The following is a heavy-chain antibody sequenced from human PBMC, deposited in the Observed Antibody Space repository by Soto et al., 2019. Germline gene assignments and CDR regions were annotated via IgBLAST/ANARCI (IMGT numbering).Heavy chain of an antibody. V-gene: IGHV2-26*01. CDR2: IFSNDEK. CDR1: GFSLSNARMG. Sequence: QVTLKESGPVLVKPTETLTLTCTVSGFSLSNARMGVSWIRQPPGKALEWLAHIFSNDEKSYSTSLKSRLTIXKXXSKSQVVLTMTNMDPVDTATYSCAREPYYYYGMDVWGQGTTVTVSS. CDR3: AREPYYYYGMDV. J-gene: IGHJ6*02.